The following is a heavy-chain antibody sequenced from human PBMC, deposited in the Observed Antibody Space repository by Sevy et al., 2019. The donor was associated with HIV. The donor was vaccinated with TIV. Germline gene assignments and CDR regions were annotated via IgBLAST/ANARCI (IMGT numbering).Heavy chain of an antibody. J-gene: IGHJ4*02. CDR2: IKQDGSEK. V-gene: IGHV3-7*03. CDR3: ARGGAIYCSGGSCYDFDY. D-gene: IGHD2-15*01. Sequence: GGSLRLSCAASGFTFSSYWMSWVRQAPGKGLEWVANIKQDGSEKYYVDSVKGRFTISRDNAKNSLYLQMNSLRAEDTAVYYCARGGAIYCSGGSCYDFDYWGQGTLVTVFS. CDR1: GFTFSSYW.